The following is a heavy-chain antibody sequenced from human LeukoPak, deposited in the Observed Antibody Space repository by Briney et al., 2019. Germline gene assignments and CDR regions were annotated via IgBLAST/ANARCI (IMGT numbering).Heavy chain of an antibody. J-gene: IGHJ4*02. CDR1: GGSISSYY. CDR3: ARVGSGSRYLDY. V-gene: IGHV4-4*07. Sequence: PSETLSLTCTVSGGSISSYYWSWIRQPAGKGLEWIGRIYTSGSTTYNPSLKSRATMSVDTSRTQFSLKPSSVTAADTAVYYCARVGSGSRYLDYWGQGILVIVSS. CDR2: IYTSGST. D-gene: IGHD5-12*01.